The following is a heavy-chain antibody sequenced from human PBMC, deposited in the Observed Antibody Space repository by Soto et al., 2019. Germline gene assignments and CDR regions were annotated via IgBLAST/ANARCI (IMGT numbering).Heavy chain of an antibody. CDR1: GFTFSSYA. CDR2: ISGSGGST. J-gene: IGHJ4*02. D-gene: IGHD3-22*01. Sequence: EVPLLESGGGLVQPGGSLRLSCAASGFTFSSYAMSWVRQAPGKGLEWVSAISGSGGSTYYADSVKGRFTISRDNSKNTLYLQMNSLRAEDTAVYYCAKGPTMIVVVTNFDYWGQGTLVTVSS. V-gene: IGHV3-23*01. CDR3: AKGPTMIVVVTNFDY.